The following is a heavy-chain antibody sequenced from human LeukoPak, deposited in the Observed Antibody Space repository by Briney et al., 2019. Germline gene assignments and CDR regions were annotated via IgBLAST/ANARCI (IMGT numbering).Heavy chain of an antibody. V-gene: IGHV1-18*01. Sequence: ASVKVSCKASGYTFPSYGISWVRQAPGQGREWMGWISVYNGNTNYAQKLQGRVTMTTDTSTSTAYMELRSLRSDDTAVYYCARGPHYYYYMDVWGKGTTVTVSS. J-gene: IGHJ6*03. CDR2: ISVYNGNT. CDR1: GYTFPSYG. CDR3: ARGPHYYYYMDV.